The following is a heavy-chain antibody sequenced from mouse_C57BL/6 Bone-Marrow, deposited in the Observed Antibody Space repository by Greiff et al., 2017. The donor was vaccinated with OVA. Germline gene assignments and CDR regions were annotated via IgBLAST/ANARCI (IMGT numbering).Heavy chain of an antibody. V-gene: IGHV1-59*01. Sequence: QVQLQQPGAELVRPGTSVKLSCKASGYTFTSYWMHWVKQRPGQGLEWIGVIDPSDSYTNYNQKFKGKATLTVDTSSSTAYMQLSSLTSEDSAVYYCARRGVIYYGYDGAMDYWGQGTTLTVSS. CDR3: ARRGVIYYGYDGAMDY. CDR2: IDPSDSYT. D-gene: IGHD2-2*01. CDR1: GYTFTSYW. J-gene: IGHJ2*01.